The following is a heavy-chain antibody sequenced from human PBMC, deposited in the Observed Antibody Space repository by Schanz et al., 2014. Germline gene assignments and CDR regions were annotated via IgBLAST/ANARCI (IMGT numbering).Heavy chain of an antibody. V-gene: IGHV1-2*04. CDR3: ARAFGGYDPAGALDY. Sequence: QVQLVQSGAEVKKPGASVKVSCKASGYTFTSYGIKWVRQAPGQGLEWMGWINPNSGTTNYAQKFQGWVTMTRDTSISTAYMELSRLKSDDTAVYYCARAFGGYDPAGALDYWGQGTLVTVSS. J-gene: IGHJ4*02. CDR2: INPNSGTT. D-gene: IGHD5-12*01. CDR1: GYTFTSYG.